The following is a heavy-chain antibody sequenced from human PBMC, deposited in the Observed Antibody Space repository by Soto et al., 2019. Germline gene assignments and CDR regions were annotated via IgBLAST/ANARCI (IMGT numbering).Heavy chain of an antibody. CDR3: ARLWEEESSSWDQYYHGRYV. CDR1: GFTFSSYW. CDR2: IKHDGSEK. V-gene: IGHV3-7*01. D-gene: IGHD6-13*01. Sequence: GGSLRLSCAASGFTFSSYWMSWVRQAPGKGLEWVANIKHDGSEKYYVDSVKGRFTISRDNAKNSLYLQMNSLRAEDTAVYYCARLWEEESSSWDQYYHGRYVWGQGTTVTVS. J-gene: IGHJ6*02.